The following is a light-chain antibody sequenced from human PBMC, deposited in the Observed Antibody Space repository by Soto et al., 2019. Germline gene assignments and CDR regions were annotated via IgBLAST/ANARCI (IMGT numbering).Light chain of an antibody. CDR2: GAS. CDR1: QSVGSN. Sequence: ETVLTQSPATLSVSPGERATLSCRASQSVGSNLAWFQQKPGQAPSLLISGASTRATGVPARFSGSGSGTEFTHTISSLQSEDFAVYYCQQYNNWPPFTFGPGTKVDLK. J-gene: IGKJ3*01. V-gene: IGKV3-15*01. CDR3: QQYNNWPPFT.